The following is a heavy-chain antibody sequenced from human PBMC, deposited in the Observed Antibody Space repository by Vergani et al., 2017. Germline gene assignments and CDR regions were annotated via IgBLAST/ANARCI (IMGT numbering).Heavy chain of an antibody. D-gene: IGHD6-13*01. CDR3: TTRSYSSSWYFDY. Sequence: EVQLLESGGGLVQPGGSLRLSCAASGFTFSSYAMSWVRQAPGKGLEWVSAISGSGGSTYYADSVKGRFTISRDNSKNTLYLQMNSLRAEDTAVYYCTTRSYSSSWYFDYWGQGTLVTVSS. J-gene: IGHJ4*02. V-gene: IGHV3-23*01. CDR2: ISGSGGST. CDR1: GFTFSSYA.